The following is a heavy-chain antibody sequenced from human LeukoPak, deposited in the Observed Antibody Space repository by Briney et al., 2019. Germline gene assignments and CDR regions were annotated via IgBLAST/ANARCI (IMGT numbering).Heavy chain of an antibody. CDR3: AREPYSSSPARRTGFDP. V-gene: IGHV4-30-4*01. D-gene: IGHD6-13*01. J-gene: IGHJ5*02. CDR1: GGSISSGDYY. CDR2: IYYSGNT. Sequence: SETLSLTCSVSGGSISSGDYYWSWIRQPPGKGLEWIGYIYYSGNTDYNPSLKSRVTISVDTSKNQFSLKLSSVTAADTAVYYCAREPYSSSPARRTGFDPWGQGTLVTVSS.